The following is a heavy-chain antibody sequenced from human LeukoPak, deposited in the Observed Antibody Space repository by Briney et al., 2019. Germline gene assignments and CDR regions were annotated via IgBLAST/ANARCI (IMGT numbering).Heavy chain of an antibody. CDR1: GYTFTSYA. Sequence: ASVKVSCKASGYTFTSYAMHWVRQAPGQRLEWMGWINAGNGNTKYSQKFQGRVTITRDTSASTAYMELSSLRSEDTAVYYCARDPYPGFWSGYYTDWFDPWGQGTLVTVSS. J-gene: IGHJ5*02. D-gene: IGHD3-3*01. V-gene: IGHV1-3*01. CDR2: INAGNGNT. CDR3: ARDPYPGFWSGYYTDWFDP.